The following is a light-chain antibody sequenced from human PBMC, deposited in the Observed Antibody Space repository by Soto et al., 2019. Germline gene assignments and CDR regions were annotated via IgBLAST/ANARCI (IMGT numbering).Light chain of an antibody. J-gene: IGKJ2*01. CDR2: GAS. CDR3: QHYGSSQYT. V-gene: IGKV3-20*01. Sequence: EIVLTQSPGTLSLSPGERATLSCRATQSVSSSDLAWYQQKPGQAPRLLIYGASSRATGIPDRFSGSGSGTDFTLTISRLEPEDLVVYYCQHYGSSQYTFGQGTKLEIK. CDR1: QSVSSSD.